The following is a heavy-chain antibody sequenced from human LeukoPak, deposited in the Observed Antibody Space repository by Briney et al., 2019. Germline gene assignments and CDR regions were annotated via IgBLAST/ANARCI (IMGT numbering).Heavy chain of an antibody. CDR2: ISGSGGST. V-gene: IGHV3-23*01. Sequence: PGGSLRLSCAASGFTFSSYAMSWVRQAPGKGLEWVSAISGSGGSTYYADSVKGRFTISRDNSKTTLYLQMNSLRAEETAVYYCAKDRDVVVVAATVVDYWGQGTLVTVSS. CDR3: AKDRDVVVVAATVVDY. D-gene: IGHD2-15*01. J-gene: IGHJ4*02. CDR1: GFTFSSYA.